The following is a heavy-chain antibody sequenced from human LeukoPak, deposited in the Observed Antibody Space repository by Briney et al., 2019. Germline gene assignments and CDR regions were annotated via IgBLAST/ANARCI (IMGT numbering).Heavy chain of an antibody. CDR2: IIPIFGTA. V-gene: IGHV1-69*05. CDR3: ARDRRHYYYYMDV. Sequence: SVKVSCEASGGTFSSYAISWVRQAPGQGLEWMGRIIPIFGTANYAQKFQGRVTITTDESTSTAYMELSSLRSEDTAVYYCARDRRHYYYYMDVWGKGTTVTVSS. CDR1: GGTFSSYA. J-gene: IGHJ6*03.